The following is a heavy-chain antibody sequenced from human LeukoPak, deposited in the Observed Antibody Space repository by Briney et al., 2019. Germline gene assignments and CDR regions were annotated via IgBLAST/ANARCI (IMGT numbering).Heavy chain of an antibody. CDR1: GFTFSSYS. D-gene: IGHD2-15*01. CDR2: ISSSSSYI. J-gene: IGHJ5*02. CDR3: PSRYCSGGSCYSGWGAGFDP. Sequence: GGSLRLSCAASGFTFSSYSMNWVRQAPGKGLEWVSSISSSSSYIYYADSVKGRFTISRDNAKNSLYLQMNSLRAEDTAVYYCPSRYCSGGSCYSGWGAGFDPWGQGTLVTVSS. V-gene: IGHV3-21*01.